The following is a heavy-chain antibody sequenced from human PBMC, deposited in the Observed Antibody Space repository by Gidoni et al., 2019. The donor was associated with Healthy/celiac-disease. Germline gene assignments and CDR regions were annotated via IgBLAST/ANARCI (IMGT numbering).Heavy chain of an antibody. D-gene: IGHD6-13*01. CDR2: INPNSGGT. CDR3: ARDSSSWNYNWFDP. J-gene: IGHJ5*02. V-gene: IGHV1-2*02. Sequence: PGQGLEWMGWINPNSGGTNYAQKFQGRVTMTRDTSISTAYMELSRLRSDDTAVYYCARDSSSWNYNWFDPWGQGTLVTVSS.